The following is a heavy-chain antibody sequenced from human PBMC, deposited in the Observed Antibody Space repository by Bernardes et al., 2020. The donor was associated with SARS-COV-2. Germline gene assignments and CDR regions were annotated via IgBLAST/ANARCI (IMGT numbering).Heavy chain of an antibody. CDR3: AAELSGYLDY. CDR1: GFTFSSYA. J-gene: IGHJ4*02. CDR2: ISYDGSNK. Sequence: GGSLRLSCAASGFTFSSYAMHWVRQAPGKGLEWVAVISYDGSNKYYADSVKGRFTISRDNSKNTLYLQMNSLRAEDTAVYYCAAELSGYLDYWGQGTLVTVSS. V-gene: IGHV3-30-3*01. D-gene: IGHD3-22*01.